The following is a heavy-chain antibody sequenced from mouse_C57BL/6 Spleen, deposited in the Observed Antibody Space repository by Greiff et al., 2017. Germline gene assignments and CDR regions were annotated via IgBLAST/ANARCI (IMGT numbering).Heavy chain of an antibody. V-gene: IGHV5-4*01. D-gene: IGHD2-2*01. CDR2: ISDGGSYT. CDR1: GFTFSSYA. J-gene: IGHJ2*01. CDR3: ARDGYGFDY. Sequence: EVQVVESGGGLVKPGGSLKLSCAASGFTFSSYAMPWVRQTPEKRLEWVATISDGGSYTYYPDNVKGRFTISRDNAKNNLYLQMSHLKSEDTAMYYCARDGYGFDYWGQGTTLTVSS.